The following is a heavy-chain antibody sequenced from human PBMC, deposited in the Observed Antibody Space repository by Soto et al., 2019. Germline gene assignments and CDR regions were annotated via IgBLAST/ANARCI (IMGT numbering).Heavy chain of an antibody. D-gene: IGHD1-7*01. CDR1: GYTFTGYY. CDR2: INPNSGGT. V-gene: IGHV1-2*04. Sequence: ASVKVSCKASGYTFTGYYMHWVRQAPGQGLEWMGWINPNSGGTNYAQKFQGWVTMTRDTSISTAYMEMSRLRSDDTAVYYCARESRNWNYDYYYYYGMDVWGQGTTVTVSS. CDR3: ARESRNWNYDYYYYYGMDV. J-gene: IGHJ6*02.